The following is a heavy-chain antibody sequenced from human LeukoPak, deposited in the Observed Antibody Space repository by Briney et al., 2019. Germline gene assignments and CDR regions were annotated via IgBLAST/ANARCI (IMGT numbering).Heavy chain of an antibody. CDR3: ARSPRYYDILTGYRGGAFDI. CDR1: GGSISSGGYY. V-gene: IGHV4-31*01. J-gene: IGHJ3*02. Sequence: SETLSLTCTVSGGSISSGGYYWSWIRQHPGKGLEWIGYIYYSGSTYYNPSLKSQVTISVDTSKNQFSLKLSSVTAADTAVYYCARSPRYYDILTGYRGGAFDIWGQGTMVTVSS. CDR2: IYYSGST. D-gene: IGHD3-9*01.